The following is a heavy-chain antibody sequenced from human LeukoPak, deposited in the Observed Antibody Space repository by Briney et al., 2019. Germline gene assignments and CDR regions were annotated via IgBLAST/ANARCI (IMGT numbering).Heavy chain of an antibody. CDR1: GYTFTDYY. D-gene: IGHD1-14*01. V-gene: IGHV1-69-2*01. J-gene: IGHJ5*02. CDR2: VDPEDGET. Sequence: ASGKVSRKGSGYTFTDYYIDRGQHAPGKGLEWEGLVDPEDGETICVEKFQGSVTITADTSTDTAYMELSSLRSEDTAVYYCATWNHARIDPWGQGTLVTVSS. CDR3: ATWNHARIDP.